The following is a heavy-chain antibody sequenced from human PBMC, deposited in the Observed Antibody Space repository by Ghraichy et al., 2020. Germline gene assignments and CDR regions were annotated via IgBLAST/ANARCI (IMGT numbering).Heavy chain of an antibody. D-gene: IGHD2-2*01. CDR2: IYYSGSTDY. J-gene: IGHJ4*02. Sequence: ESLNISCTVSGGSISRYYWSWIRQPPGKGLEYIGYIYYSGSTDYNYNPSLKSRVTISVDTSKSHFSLKLSSVTAADTAFYYCARGYCSSSTCYVVPFDYWGQGTLVTVSS. CDR1: GGSISRYY. CDR3: ARGYCSSSTCYVVPFDY. V-gene: IGHV4-59*01.